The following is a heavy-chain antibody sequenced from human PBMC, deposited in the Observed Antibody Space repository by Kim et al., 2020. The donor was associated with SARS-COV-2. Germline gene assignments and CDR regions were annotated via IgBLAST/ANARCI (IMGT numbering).Heavy chain of an antibody. CDR2: ISYDGSNK. CDR3: ATNEVVIDY. CDR1: GFTFSSYG. Sequence: GRSLRLSCAASGFTFSSYGMHWVRQAPGKGLEWVAVISYDGSNKYYADSVKGRFTISRDNSKNTLYLQMNSLRAEDTAVYYCATNEVVIDYWGQGTLVTVSS. J-gene: IGHJ4*02. D-gene: IGHD3-22*01. V-gene: IGHV3-30*03.